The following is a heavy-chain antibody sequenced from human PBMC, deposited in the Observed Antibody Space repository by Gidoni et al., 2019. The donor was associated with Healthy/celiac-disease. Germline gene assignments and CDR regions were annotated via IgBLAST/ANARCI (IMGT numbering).Heavy chain of an antibody. Sequence: QLQLQESGPGLVKPSETLSLTCTVSGGSISSSSYYWGWIRQPPGKGLEWIGSIYYSGSTYYNPSLKSRVTISVDTSKNQFSLKLSSVTAADTAVYYCASPRYSSSWFGAIRFDYWGQGTLVTVSS. D-gene: IGHD6-13*01. CDR2: IYYSGST. J-gene: IGHJ4*02. CDR3: ASPRYSSSWFGAIRFDY. V-gene: IGHV4-39*01. CDR1: GGSISSSSYY.